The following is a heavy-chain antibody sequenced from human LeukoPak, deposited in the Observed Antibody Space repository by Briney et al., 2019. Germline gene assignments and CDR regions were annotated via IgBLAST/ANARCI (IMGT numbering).Heavy chain of an antibody. CDR1: GFTFRRYG. J-gene: IGHJ4*02. CDR2: VSDSGRNT. CDR3: AREYHDSSGYLDY. V-gene: IGHV3-23*01. D-gene: IGHD3-22*01. Sequence: GGSLRLSCAASGFTFRRYGMTWVRQAPGKGLDWVSSVSDSGRNTYYADSVKGRFTISRDNSRNTLYLQMNCLRAEDTAVYYCAREYHDSSGYLDYWGQGTLVTVSS.